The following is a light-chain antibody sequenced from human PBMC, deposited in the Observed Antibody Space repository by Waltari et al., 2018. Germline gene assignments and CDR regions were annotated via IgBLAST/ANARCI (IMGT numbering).Light chain of an antibody. V-gene: IGKV3-11*01. CDR2: DAS. CDR1: QGVRFY. CDR3: QQRNDRPPVT. J-gene: IGKJ1*01. Sequence: CTASQGVRFYFPWYEPSPGQARRLLIYDASGRATGVPARFSGSGSGTDFTLTISSLEPEHFAVYFCQQRNDRPPVTFGQGTRVEMK.